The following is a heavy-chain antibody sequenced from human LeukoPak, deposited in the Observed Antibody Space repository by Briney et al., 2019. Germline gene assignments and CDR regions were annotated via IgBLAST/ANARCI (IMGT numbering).Heavy chain of an antibody. CDR3: AREDQGRYFDWLPENWFDP. CDR1: GYTFTGYY. V-gene: IGHV1-2*02. Sequence: GASVKVSCKASGYTFTGYYMHSVRQAPGQGLEWMGWINPNSGGTNYAQKFQGRVTMTRDTSISTAYMELSRLRSDDTAVYYCAREDQGRYFDWLPENWFDPWGQGTLVTVSS. J-gene: IGHJ5*02. D-gene: IGHD3-9*01. CDR2: INPNSGGT.